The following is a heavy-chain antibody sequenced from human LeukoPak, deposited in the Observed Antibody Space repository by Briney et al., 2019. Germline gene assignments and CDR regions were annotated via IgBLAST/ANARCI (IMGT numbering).Heavy chain of an antibody. J-gene: IGHJ4*02. CDR3: ARGRPY. Sequence: PGGSLRLSCAASGFTFSSYAMHWVRQAPGKGLEWVAVISYDGSNKYYADSVKGRFTISRDNSKNTLYLQMNSLRAEDTAVYYCARGRPYWGQGTLVTVSS. CDR2: ISYDGSNK. V-gene: IGHV3-30-3*01. CDR1: GFTFSSYA.